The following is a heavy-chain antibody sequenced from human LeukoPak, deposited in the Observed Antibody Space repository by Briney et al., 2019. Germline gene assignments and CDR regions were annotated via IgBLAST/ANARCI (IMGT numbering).Heavy chain of an antibody. CDR2: INPNSGGT. CDR1: GYTFTSYA. Sequence: ASVKVSCKASGYTFTSYAMNWVRQAPGQGLEWMGWINPNSGGTNYAQNFQGRVTMTSDTSISTAYMELSRLRSDDTAVYYCARTRRGYCSGDSCYNYYYMDVWGKGTTVTVSS. V-gene: IGHV1-2*02. D-gene: IGHD2-15*01. J-gene: IGHJ6*03. CDR3: ARTRRGYCSGDSCYNYYYMDV.